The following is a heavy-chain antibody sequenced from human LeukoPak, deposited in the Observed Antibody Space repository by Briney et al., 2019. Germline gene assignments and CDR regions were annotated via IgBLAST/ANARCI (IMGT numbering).Heavy chain of an antibody. Sequence: PSETLSLTCAVSGYSISSGYYWGWIRQPPGKGLEWIGRIYHSGSTYYNPSLKSRVTISVDTSKNQFSLKLSSVTAADTAVYYCARDEWDLDYWGQGTLVTVSS. CDR1: GYSISSGYY. CDR2: IYHSGST. J-gene: IGHJ4*02. CDR3: ARDEWDLDY. D-gene: IGHD1-26*01. V-gene: IGHV4-38-2*02.